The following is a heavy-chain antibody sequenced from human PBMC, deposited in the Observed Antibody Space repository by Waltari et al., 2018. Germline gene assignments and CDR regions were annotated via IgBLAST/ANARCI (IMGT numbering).Heavy chain of an antibody. CDR2: INPNSGGT. V-gene: IGHV1-2*06. CDR3: AREVELRFLEWLPNDAFDI. Sequence: QVQLVQSGAEVKKPGASVKVSCKASGYTFTGYYMHWVRQAPGQGLEWMGRINPNSGGTNYAQKFQGRVTMTRDTSISTAYMELSRLRSDDTAVYYCAREVELRFLEWLPNDAFDIWGQGTMVTVSS. D-gene: IGHD3-3*01. J-gene: IGHJ3*02. CDR1: GYTFTGYY.